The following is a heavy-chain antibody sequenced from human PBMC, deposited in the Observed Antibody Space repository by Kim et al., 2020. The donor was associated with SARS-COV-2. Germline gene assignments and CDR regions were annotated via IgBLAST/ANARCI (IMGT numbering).Heavy chain of an antibody. V-gene: IGHV3-30*01. Sequence: KGRFTISRDNSKNTLYLKMNSLRAEDTAVYYCARDMDIVVVVAASDAFDIWGQGTMVTVSS. J-gene: IGHJ3*02. D-gene: IGHD2-15*01. CDR3: ARDMDIVVVVAASDAFDI.